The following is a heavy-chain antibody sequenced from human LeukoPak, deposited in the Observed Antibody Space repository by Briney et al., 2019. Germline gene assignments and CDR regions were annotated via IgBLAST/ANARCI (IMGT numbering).Heavy chain of an antibody. CDR2: IKHDESEK. D-gene: IGHD3-16*01. V-gene: IGHV3-7*01. CDR1: GFSFNSDW. J-gene: IGHJ4*02. Sequence: GGSLRLSCAASGFSFNSDWMDWVRQAPGKGLEWVANIKHDESEKNYLDSVKGRFTISRVNAQNSLYLQMNGLRVEDTAVYYCTRRLDDWGQGTLVTVSS. CDR3: TRRLDD.